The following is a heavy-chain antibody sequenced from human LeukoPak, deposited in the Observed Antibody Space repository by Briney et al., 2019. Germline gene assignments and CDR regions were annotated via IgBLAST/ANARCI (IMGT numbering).Heavy chain of an antibody. CDR3: ARDVRVYDFWSGYLTRNSYYYYYMDV. D-gene: IGHD3-3*01. V-gene: IGHV4-39*07. J-gene: IGHJ6*03. Sequence: PSETLSLTCTVSGGSISSSSYYWGWIRQPPGKGLEWIGSIYYSGSTYYNPSLKSRVTISVDTSKNQFSLKLSSVTAADTAVYHCARDVRVYDFWSGYLTRNSYYYYYMDVWGKGTTVTVSS. CDR2: IYYSGST. CDR1: GGSISSSSYY.